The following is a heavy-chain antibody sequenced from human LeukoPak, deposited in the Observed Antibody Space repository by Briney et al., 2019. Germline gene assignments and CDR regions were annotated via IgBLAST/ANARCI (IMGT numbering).Heavy chain of an antibody. CDR2: INHSGST. CDR1: GGSFSGYY. V-gene: IGHV4-34*01. J-gene: IGHJ6*04. D-gene: IGHD2-2*01. CDR3: ARGSVVVPAKSRGMDV. Sequence: PSETLFLTCAVYGGSFSGYYWSWIRQPPGKGLEWIGEINHSGSTNYNPSLKSRVTISVDTSKNQFSLKLSSVTAADTAVYYCARGSVVVPAKSRGMDVWGKGTTVTVSS.